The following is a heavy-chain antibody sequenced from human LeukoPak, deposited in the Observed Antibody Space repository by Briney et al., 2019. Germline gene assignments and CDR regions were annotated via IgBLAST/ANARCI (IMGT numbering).Heavy chain of an antibody. CDR3: ARELVYGENNAFDI. D-gene: IGHD4/OR15-4a*01. Sequence: SVKVSCKASGGTFSSYTISWVRQAPGQGLEWMGRIIPILGIANYAQKFQGRVTMTRDTSTSTVYMELSSLRSEDTAVYYCARELVYGENNAFDIWGQGTMVTVSS. V-gene: IGHV1-69*04. CDR1: GGTFSSYT. J-gene: IGHJ3*02. CDR2: IIPILGIA.